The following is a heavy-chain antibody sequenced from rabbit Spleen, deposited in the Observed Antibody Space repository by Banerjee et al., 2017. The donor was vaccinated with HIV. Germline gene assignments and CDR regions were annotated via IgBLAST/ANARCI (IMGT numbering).Heavy chain of an antibody. D-gene: IGHD5-1*01. Sequence: QEQLEESGGGLVKPEGSLTLTCTASGFDLSSYYMNWVRQAPGKGLEWIARIVPDSGGKINYASWAKGRFTISKTSPTTVTLQMTSLTAADTATYFCASGLNGGFVLWGPGTLVTVS. V-gene: IGHV1S45*01. CDR2: IVPDSGGKI. J-gene: IGHJ4*01. CDR3: ASGLNGGFVL. CDR1: GFDLSSYYM.